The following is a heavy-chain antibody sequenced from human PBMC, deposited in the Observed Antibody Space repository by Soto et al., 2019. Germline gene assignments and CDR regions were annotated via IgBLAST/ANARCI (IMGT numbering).Heavy chain of an antibody. CDR2: ITYDGSNK. J-gene: IGHJ4*02. D-gene: IGHD6-19*01. CDR3: AKDLWPERGSGSPLDY. Sequence: QVQLVESGGGVVQPGGSLRVSCAASGFSFSSYAMHWVRQAPGKGLERVAGITYDGSNKYYADSVKGRFTVSRDTSKNTLLLQMNSLRVEDTAVYHCAKDLWPERGSGSPLDYWGQGTLVTVSS. V-gene: IGHV3-30*18. CDR1: GFSFSSYA.